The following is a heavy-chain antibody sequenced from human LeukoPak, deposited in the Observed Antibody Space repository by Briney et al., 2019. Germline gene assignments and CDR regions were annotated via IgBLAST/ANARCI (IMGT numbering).Heavy chain of an antibody. D-gene: IGHD5-12*01. V-gene: IGHV1-2*02. J-gene: IGHJ4*02. Sequence: GASVKVSCKASGYTFTGYYMHWVRQAPGQGLEWMGWINPNSGGTNYAQKFQVRGTMTRDTSMSTAYMELSTLRSDDTAVYYCARDLQWGSGYDLDYWGQGTLVIVSS. CDR3: ARDLQWGSGYDLDY. CDR1: GYTFTGYY. CDR2: INPNSGGT.